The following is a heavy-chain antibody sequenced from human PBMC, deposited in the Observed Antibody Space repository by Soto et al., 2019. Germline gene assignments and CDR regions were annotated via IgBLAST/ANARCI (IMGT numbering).Heavy chain of an antibody. Sequence: EVQLVESGGGLVQPGGSLRLSWAASGFTFSSYSMNWVRQAPGKGLEWVSYISSSSSTIYYADSVKGRFTISRDNAKNSLYLQMNSLRAEDTAVYYCARSRGYFDYWGQGTLVTVSS. V-gene: IGHV3-48*01. J-gene: IGHJ4*02. CDR1: GFTFSSYS. CDR3: ARSRGYFDY. CDR2: ISSSSSTI.